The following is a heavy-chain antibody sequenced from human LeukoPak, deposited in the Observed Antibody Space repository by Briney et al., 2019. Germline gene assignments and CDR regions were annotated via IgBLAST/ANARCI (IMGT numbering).Heavy chain of an antibody. Sequence: GGSLRLSCAASGFTFSNAWMSWVRQAPGKGLEWVGRIKSKTDGGTTDYAAPVKGRFTISRDDSKNTAYLQMNSLKTEDTAVYYCTRHGSPERRAAAGKDYYYYYGMDVWGQGTTVTVSS. CDR2: IKSKTDGGTT. CDR3: TRHGSPERRAAAGKDYYYYYGMDV. J-gene: IGHJ6*02. V-gene: IGHV3-15*01. D-gene: IGHD6-13*01. CDR1: GFTFSNAW.